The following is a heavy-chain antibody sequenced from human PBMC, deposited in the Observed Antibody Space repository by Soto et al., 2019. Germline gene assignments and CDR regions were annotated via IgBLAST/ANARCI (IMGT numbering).Heavy chain of an antibody. Sequence: PSETLSLTCTVSGASITSNYWTWIRQPPGEGLEWIGNIYYSGVTNYNPSLKSRVTISVDTSKNQFSLKLSSVTAADTAVYYCARESDTAMVGGHWFDPWGQGTLVTVSS. CDR2: IYYSGVT. V-gene: IGHV4-59*01. CDR3: ARESDTAMVGGHWFDP. CDR1: GASITSNY. J-gene: IGHJ5*02. D-gene: IGHD5-18*01.